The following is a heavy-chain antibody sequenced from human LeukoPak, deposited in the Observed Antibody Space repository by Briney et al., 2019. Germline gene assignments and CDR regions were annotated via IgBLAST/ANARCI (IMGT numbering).Heavy chain of an antibody. CDR2: IKQDGSER. CDR1: GFTFSGFS. J-gene: IGHJ4*02. Sequence: PGGSLRLSCAASGFTFSGFSMSWVRQSPTKGLEWVANIKQDGSERYYVDSVKGRFTISRDNSKNTLYLQMNSLRAEDTAVYYCAKDAEVATIPTVFDYWGQGTLVTVSS. D-gene: IGHD5-24*01. V-gene: IGHV3-7*03. CDR3: AKDAEVATIPTVFDY.